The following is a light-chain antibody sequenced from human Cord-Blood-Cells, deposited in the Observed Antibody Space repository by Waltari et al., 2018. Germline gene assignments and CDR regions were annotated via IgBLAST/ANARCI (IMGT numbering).Light chain of an antibody. V-gene: IGLV2-14*01. CDR2: DVS. J-gene: IGLJ2*01. CDR1: SSDVGGYKY. Sequence: QFALTQPASVSGSPGQSLTISCPGTSSDVGGYKYVSWYQQHPGKAPKLMIYDVSNRPSGVSNRFSGSKSGNTASLTISGLQAEDEADYYCSSYTSSSVVFGGGTKLTVL. CDR3: SSYTSSSVV.